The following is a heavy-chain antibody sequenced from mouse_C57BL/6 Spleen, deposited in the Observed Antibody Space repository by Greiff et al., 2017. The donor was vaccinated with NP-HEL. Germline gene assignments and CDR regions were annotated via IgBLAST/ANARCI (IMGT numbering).Heavy chain of an antibody. CDR3: ARETTTVVASPDFDV. V-gene: IGHV1-69*01. CDR1: GYTFTSYW. CDR2: IDPSDSYT. Sequence: QVQLKQPGTELVMPGASVKLSCKASGYTFTSYWMHWVKQRPGQGLEWIGEIDPSDSYTNYNQKFKGKSTLTVDKSSSTAYMQLSSLTSEDSAVYYCARETTTVVASPDFDVWGTGTTVTVSS. J-gene: IGHJ1*03. D-gene: IGHD1-1*01.